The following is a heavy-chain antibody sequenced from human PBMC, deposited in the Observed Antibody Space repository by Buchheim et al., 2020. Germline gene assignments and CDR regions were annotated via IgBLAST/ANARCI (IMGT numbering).Heavy chain of an antibody. CDR2: ITSSSSYI. Sequence: ELQLVESGGGLVKPGGSLRLSCAASGFTFSTYSMSWVRQAPGKGLEWVSSITSSSSYIYYADSVKGRFTISRDNAKNSLHLQMNSLRADDTAVYYCARDLPGNKYGMDFWGQGTT. CDR3: ARDLPGNKYGMDF. V-gene: IGHV3-21*01. J-gene: IGHJ6*02. CDR1: GFTFSTYS. D-gene: IGHD1/OR15-1a*01.